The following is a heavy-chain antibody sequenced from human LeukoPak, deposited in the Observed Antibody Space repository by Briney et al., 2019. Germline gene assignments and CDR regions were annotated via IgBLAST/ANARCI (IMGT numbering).Heavy chain of an antibody. D-gene: IGHD1-26*01. Sequence: PSETLSLTCTVSGVSISSYYWSWIRQPPGKGLEWIGYIYYSGTTDYNPSLKSRVTISIDTSNNQFSLKVNSVTAADTAVYYCARSSGTYRSFDYWGQGTLVTVSS. V-gene: IGHV4-59*01. CDR2: IYYSGTT. J-gene: IGHJ4*02. CDR1: GVSISSYY. CDR3: ARSSGTYRSFDY.